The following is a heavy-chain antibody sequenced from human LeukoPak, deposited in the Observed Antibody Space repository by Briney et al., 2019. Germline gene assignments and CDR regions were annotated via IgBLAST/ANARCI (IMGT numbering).Heavy chain of an antibody. V-gene: IGHV3-48*01. J-gene: IGHJ3*02. CDR2: ISSSSSTI. CDR3: ARGGPGGYYKVGDAFDI. CDR1: GFTVSSNY. Sequence: GGSLRLSCAASGFTVSSNYMSWVRQAPRKGLEWVSYISSSSSTIYYADSVKGRFTISRDNAKNSLYLQMNSLRAEDTAVYYCARGGPGGYYKVGDAFDIWGQGTMVTVSS. D-gene: IGHD3-9*01.